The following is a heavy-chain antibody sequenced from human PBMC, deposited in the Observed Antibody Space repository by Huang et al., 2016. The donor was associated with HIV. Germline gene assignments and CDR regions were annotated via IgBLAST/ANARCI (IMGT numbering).Heavy chain of an antibody. V-gene: IGHV1-8*01. J-gene: IGHJ4*02. Sequence: QVQLVQSGAEVKKPGASVQVSCKDSGYTFSNYYINWVRQAPGQGLELIGWMNPNSSNTGYARKFQGRVTMNRSTSISTADMELSRLRFEDTAVYYCATLPPVNYGRSGGRVRDYWGQGSLVTVSS. CDR3: ATLPPVNYGRSGGRVRDY. CDR1: GYTFSNYY. CDR2: MNPNSSNT. D-gene: IGHD2-15*01.